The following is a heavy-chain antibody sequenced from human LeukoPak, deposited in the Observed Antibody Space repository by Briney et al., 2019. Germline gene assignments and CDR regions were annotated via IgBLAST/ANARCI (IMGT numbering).Heavy chain of an antibody. D-gene: IGHD1-1*01. Sequence: GGSLRLSCAPSGFTFSRYGMHWVRQAPGKGLEWVAFIRYDGSNEYYADSVKGRFTISRDNSKNTLYLQMNSLRAEDTAVYYCARDVEDAFDIWGQGTMVTVSS. CDR2: IRYDGSNE. J-gene: IGHJ3*02. CDR1: GFTFSRYG. CDR3: ARDVEDAFDI. V-gene: IGHV3-30*02.